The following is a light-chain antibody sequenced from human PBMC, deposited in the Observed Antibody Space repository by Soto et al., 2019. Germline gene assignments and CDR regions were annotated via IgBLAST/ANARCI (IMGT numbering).Light chain of an antibody. CDR3: HEYTNVWT. J-gene: IGKJ1*01. CDR2: DVS. Sequence: DIQMTQSPSTLFASVGDRVTITCRASQGVSDRLAWYQQKPGKAPKVLIYDVSTLESGVPSRFSGSGFGTEFILTISSLQPDDFATYYCHEYTNVWTFGQGTKV. CDR1: QGVSDR. V-gene: IGKV1-5*01.